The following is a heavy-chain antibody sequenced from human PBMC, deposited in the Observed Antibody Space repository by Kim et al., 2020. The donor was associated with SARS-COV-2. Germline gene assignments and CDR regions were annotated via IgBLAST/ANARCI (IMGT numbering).Heavy chain of an antibody. D-gene: IGHD4-17*01. V-gene: IGHV4-31*03. CDR3: ARSRGSDGDGEGYFDY. CDR1: GGSISSGGYY. J-gene: IGHJ4*02. CDR2: IYYSGRT. Sequence: SETLSLTCTVSGGSISSGGYYWSWIRQQQGKGLEWIGYIYYSGRTYYNPSLKSRVTISVDTSKNQFSLKLSSVTAADTAVYYCARSRGSDGDGEGYFDYWGQGTLVTVSS.